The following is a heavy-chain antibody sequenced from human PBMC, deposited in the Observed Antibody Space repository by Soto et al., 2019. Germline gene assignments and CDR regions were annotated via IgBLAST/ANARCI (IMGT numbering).Heavy chain of an antibody. D-gene: IGHD1-26*01. V-gene: IGHV4-31*03. CDR2: IYHSGMT. J-gene: IGHJ3*02. CDR3: ATVRWELHDAFDI. Sequence: QVQLQESGPGLVKPSQTLSLTCTVSGGSISTGGYYWSWIRQHPGRGLEWIGYIYHSGMTFSNPSLKGRVAISIDTSKNKFSLQLGSVPAADTAVYYCATVRWELHDAFDIWGQGTMVSVSS. CDR1: GGSISTGGYY.